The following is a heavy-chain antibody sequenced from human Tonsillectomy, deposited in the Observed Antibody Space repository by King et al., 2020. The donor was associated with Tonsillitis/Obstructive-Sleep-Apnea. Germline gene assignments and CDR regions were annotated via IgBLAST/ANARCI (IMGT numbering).Heavy chain of an antibody. Sequence: VQLVESGAEVKKPGASVKVSCKASGYTFTSYGISWVRQAPGQGLEWMGWISAYNGNTKYAQKLQGRVTMTTDTSTSTAYMELRSLRSDDTAVYYGASSTIFGVVXYYMDVWGKGTTVTVSS. J-gene: IGHJ6*03. D-gene: IGHD3-3*01. V-gene: IGHV1-18*01. CDR3: ASSTIFGVVXYYMDV. CDR2: ISAYNGNT. CDR1: GYTFTSYG.